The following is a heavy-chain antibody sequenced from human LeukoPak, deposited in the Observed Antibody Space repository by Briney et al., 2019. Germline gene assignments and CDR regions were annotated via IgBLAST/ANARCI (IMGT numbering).Heavy chain of an antibody. D-gene: IGHD2-15*01. CDR3: ARSPEYCSGGSCFVALDP. CDR2: IYTSGST. Sequence: SETLSLTCTVSGGSISSYYWSWIRQPAGKGLEWIGRIYTSGSTNYNPSLKSRVTMSVDTSKNQFSLKLSSVTAADTAVYYCARSPEYCSGGSCFVALDPWGQGTLVTVSS. V-gene: IGHV4-4*07. J-gene: IGHJ5*02. CDR1: GGSISSYY.